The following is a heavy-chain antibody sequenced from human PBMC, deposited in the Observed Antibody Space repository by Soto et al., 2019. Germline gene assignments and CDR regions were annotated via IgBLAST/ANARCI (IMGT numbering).Heavy chain of an antibody. V-gene: IGHV3-23*01. D-gene: IGHD1-26*01. J-gene: IGHJ4*02. Sequence: GGSLRLSCAASGFTFNIFAMGWVRKAPGKVLEWVSVISASGSPTFYADSVKGRFTISRDNSKNTLYLQMNSLRVEDTALYYCAKDFGVVGNSKRAFDSWGQGTLVTVSS. CDR1: GFTFNIFA. CDR2: ISASGSPT. CDR3: AKDFGVVGNSKRAFDS.